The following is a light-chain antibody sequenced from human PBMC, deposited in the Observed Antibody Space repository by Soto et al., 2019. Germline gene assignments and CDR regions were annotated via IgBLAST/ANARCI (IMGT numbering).Light chain of an antibody. CDR1: SSNVAYYNY. CDR2: DVT. CDR3: SSYTTSSTHV. V-gene: IGLV2-14*03. Sequence: QSVLTQPASVSGSPGQSITISCTGTSSNVAYYNYVSWFQQHPGKAPKLIISDVTNRPSGVSNLFSGSKSGNTASLTISGLQAEDEAHYYCSSYTTSSTHVFGTGTKVTVL. J-gene: IGLJ1*01.